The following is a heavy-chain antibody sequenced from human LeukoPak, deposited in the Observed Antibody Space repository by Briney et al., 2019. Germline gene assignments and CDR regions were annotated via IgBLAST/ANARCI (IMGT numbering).Heavy chain of an antibody. V-gene: IGHV3-21*01. Sequence: PGGSLRLSCAGSGFTFSGYSMNWVRQAPGKGLEWVATISATSAYIYYADSVKGRFTVSRDNAKNSMYLQMNSLRAEDTAVYYCARDSVRYFDWKGLDYWGQGTLVTVSS. J-gene: IGHJ4*02. CDR1: GFTFSGYS. D-gene: IGHD3-9*01. CDR3: ARDSVRYFDWKGLDY. CDR2: ISATSAYI.